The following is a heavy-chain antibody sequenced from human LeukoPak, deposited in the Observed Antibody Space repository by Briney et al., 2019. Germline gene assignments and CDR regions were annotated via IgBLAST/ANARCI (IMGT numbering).Heavy chain of an antibody. CDR2: IYPGDSNT. Sequence: GESLKISCKGSGYSFTSYWIGWVRQVPGKGLEWMGIIYPGDSNTTYSPSFQGQVTISADRSITTAYLQWSSLKASDTAMYYCARHDSSGYYYSDYWGQGTLVTVSS. D-gene: IGHD3-22*01. CDR1: GYSFTSYW. J-gene: IGHJ4*02. CDR3: ARHDSSGYYYSDY. V-gene: IGHV5-51*01.